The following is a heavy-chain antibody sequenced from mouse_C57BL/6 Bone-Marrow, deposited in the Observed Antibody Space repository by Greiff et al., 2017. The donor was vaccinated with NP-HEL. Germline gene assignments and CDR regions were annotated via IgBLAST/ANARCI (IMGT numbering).Heavy chain of an antibody. CDR3: TRDYYGISVSFAY. J-gene: IGHJ3*01. D-gene: IGHD1-1*01. CDR2: IYPGNSDT. CDR1: GYTFTSYW. V-gene: IGHV1-5*01. Sequence: EVQRVESGPVLARPGASVKMSCKTSGYTFTSYWMHWVKQRPGQGLEWIGAIYPGNSDTSYTQKFKGKAKLTAVTSASTAYMELSSLTNEDSSVYYCTRDYYGISVSFAYWGQGTLVTVSA.